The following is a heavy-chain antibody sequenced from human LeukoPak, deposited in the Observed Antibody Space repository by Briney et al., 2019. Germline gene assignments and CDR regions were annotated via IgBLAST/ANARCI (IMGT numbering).Heavy chain of an antibody. CDR3: ARGKKWIRYFDKYYFDY. CDR1: GGTFSSYA. J-gene: IGHJ4*02. D-gene: IGHD3-9*01. V-gene: IGHV1-69*13. Sequence: SVTVSFTASGGTFSSYAISWVRQAPGQGLEWMGGIIPIFGSANYAQKFQGRVTITADESTSTAYMELSSLRSEDTAVYYCARGKKWIRYFDKYYFDYRGQGTLVTVSS. CDR2: IIPIFGSA.